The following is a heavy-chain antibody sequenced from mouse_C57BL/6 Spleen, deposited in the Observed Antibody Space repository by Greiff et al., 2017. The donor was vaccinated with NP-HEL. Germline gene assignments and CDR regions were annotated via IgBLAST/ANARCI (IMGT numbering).Heavy chain of an antibody. V-gene: IGHV2-5*01. J-gene: IGHJ4*01. CDR1: GFSLTSYG. Sequence: QVQLKESGPGLVQPSQSLSITCTVSGFSLTSYGVHWVRQSPGKGLEWLGVIWRGGSTDYNAAFMSRLSITKDNSKSQVFFKMNSLQADDTAIYYCAKTAGSSYGVIYYAMDYWGQGTSVTVSS. CDR2: IWRGGST. D-gene: IGHD1-1*01. CDR3: AKTAGSSYGVIYYAMDY.